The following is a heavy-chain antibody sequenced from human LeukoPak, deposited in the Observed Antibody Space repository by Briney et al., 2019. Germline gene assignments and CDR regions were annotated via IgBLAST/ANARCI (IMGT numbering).Heavy chain of an antibody. Sequence: GGSLRLSCAASGFTFSDYWMSWVRQAPGKGPEWVSAISGSGGDTYYADSVKGRFTISRDNSKNTLYLQMNSLRAEDTAVYYCAKDLYYSSGWYNYFDYWGQGTLVTVSS. CDR2: ISGSGGDT. CDR1: GFTFSDYW. V-gene: IGHV3-23*01. J-gene: IGHJ4*02. D-gene: IGHD6-19*01. CDR3: AKDLYYSSGWYNYFDY.